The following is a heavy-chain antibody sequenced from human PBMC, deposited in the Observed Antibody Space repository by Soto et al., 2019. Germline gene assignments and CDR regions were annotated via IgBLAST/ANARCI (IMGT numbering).Heavy chain of an antibody. V-gene: IGHV4-30-4*01. J-gene: IGHJ5*02. CDR2: IYYSGST. D-gene: IGHD3-22*01. CDR3: ARVVVVITGGDWFDP. CDR1: GGSISSGYYY. Sequence: SETLSLTCTVSGGSISSGYYYWSWLRQPPGKGLEWIGYIYYSGSTYYNPSLKSRVTISADTSKNQFSLKLSSVTAADTAVYYCARVVVVITGGDWFDPWGQGTLVTVSS.